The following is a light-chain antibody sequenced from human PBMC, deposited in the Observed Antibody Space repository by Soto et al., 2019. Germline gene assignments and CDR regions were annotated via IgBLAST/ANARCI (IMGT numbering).Light chain of an antibody. Sequence: DIQMTQSPSALSASVGDRVTITCRASQSISTYLEWFQQKPGKAPKLLIYGASTLQSGVPSRFSGSGSVTDFTLTISTLQPEDFATDYCQQSYNTQGTFGQGTKVDIK. CDR2: GAS. CDR1: QSISTY. CDR3: QQSYNTQGT. V-gene: IGKV1-39*01. J-gene: IGKJ1*01.